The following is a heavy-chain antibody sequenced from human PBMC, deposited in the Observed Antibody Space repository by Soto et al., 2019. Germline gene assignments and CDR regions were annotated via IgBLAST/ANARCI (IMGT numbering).Heavy chain of an antibody. V-gene: IGHV4-38-2*02. CDR1: GYSISSGFY. Sequence: PSETLSLTCTVSGYSISSGFYWGWLRQSPGKGLEWIGNVYHSGSTHYNPSFKSRVTISVDTSTNQFSLKLTSVTAADTAVYFCAGDRSSSWPSTPEYFQFWGQGTLVTVSS. D-gene: IGHD2-2*01. J-gene: IGHJ1*01. CDR2: VYHSGST. CDR3: AGDRSSSWPSTPEYFQF.